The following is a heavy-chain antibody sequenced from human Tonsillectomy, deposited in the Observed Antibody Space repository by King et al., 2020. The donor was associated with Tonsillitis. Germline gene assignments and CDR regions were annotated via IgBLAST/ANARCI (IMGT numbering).Heavy chain of an antibody. CDR1: GFTFSSYA. V-gene: IGHV3-30-3*01. J-gene: IGHJ4*02. Sequence: QLVESVGGVVQPGRSLRLSCAASGFTFSSYAMHWVRQAPGKGLEWLAVISYDGSNKYYADSVKGRFTISRDNSKNTLYLQMNSLRAEDTAVYYCARFIDYWGQGTLVTVSS. CDR2: ISYDGSNK. CDR3: ARFIDY.